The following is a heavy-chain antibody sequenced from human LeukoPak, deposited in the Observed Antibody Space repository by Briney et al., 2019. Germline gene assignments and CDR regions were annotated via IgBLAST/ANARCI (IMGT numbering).Heavy chain of an antibody. V-gene: IGHV1-69*06. J-gene: IGHJ5*02. D-gene: IGHD5-12*01. CDR1: GYTFTSYG. CDR2: IIPIFGTA. CDR3: AKEQRGYTGYAVGSWFDP. Sequence: GASVKVSCKASGYTFTSYGISWVRQAPGQGLEWMGGIIPIFGTANYAQKFQGRVTITADKSTSTAYMELSSLRSEDTAVYYCAKEQRGYTGYAVGSWFDPWGQGTLVTVSS.